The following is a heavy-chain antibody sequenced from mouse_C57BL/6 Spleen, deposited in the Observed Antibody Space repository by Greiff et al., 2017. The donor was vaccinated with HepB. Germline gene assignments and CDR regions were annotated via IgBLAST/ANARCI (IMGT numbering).Heavy chain of an antibody. CDR2: ISSGSSTI. D-gene: IGHD2-4*01. CDR3: ARGDDYDQNWYFDV. V-gene: IGHV5-17*01. J-gene: IGHJ1*03. CDR1: GFTFSDYG. Sequence: EVKLMESGGGLVKPGGSLKLSCAASGFTFSDYGMHWVRQAPEKGLEWVAYISSGSSTIYYADTVKGRFTISRDNAKNTLFLQMTSLRSEDTAMYYCARGDDYDQNWYFDVWGTGTTVTVSS.